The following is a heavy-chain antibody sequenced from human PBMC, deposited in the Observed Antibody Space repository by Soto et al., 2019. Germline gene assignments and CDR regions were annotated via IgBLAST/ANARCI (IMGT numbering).Heavy chain of an antibody. CDR2: ISWNSGSI. CDR3: AKDVIMVPAAGDFDY. V-gene: IGHV3-9*01. D-gene: IGHD2-8*01. Sequence: EVQLVESGGGLVQPGRSLRLSCAASGFTVDDYAMHWVRQDPGKGLEWVSGISWNSGSIGYADSVKGRFTISRDNAKNSLYLQMNSLRAEDTALYYCAKDVIMVPAAGDFDYWGQGTLVTVSS. J-gene: IGHJ4*02. CDR1: GFTVDDYA.